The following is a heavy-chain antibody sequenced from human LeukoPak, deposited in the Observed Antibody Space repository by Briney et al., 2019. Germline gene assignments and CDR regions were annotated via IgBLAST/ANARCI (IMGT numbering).Heavy chain of an antibody. Sequence: GASVKVSCKASGYTFTGYYMHWVRQAPGQGLEWMGWINPNSGGTNYAQKFQGRVTMTRDTSISTAYMELSRLRSDDTAVYYCARDRAASLRDSSGYGSYYYYGMDVWGQGTTVTVSS. CDR3: ARDRAASLRDSSGYGSYYYYGMDV. CDR2: INPNSGGT. V-gene: IGHV1-2*02. D-gene: IGHD3-22*01. J-gene: IGHJ6*02. CDR1: GYTFTGYY.